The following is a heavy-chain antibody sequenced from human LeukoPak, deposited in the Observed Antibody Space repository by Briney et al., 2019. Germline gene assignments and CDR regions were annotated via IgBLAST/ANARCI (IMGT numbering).Heavy chain of an antibody. Sequence: PGGSLRLSCAASGFTVSSNYMSWVRQAPGKGLEWVSVIYSGGSTYCADSVKGRFTISRDNSKNTLYLQMNSLRAEDTAVYYCAGESVGATTLDYWGQGTLVTVSS. V-gene: IGHV3-66*01. D-gene: IGHD1-26*01. CDR1: GFTVSSNY. J-gene: IGHJ4*02. CDR2: IYSGGST. CDR3: AGESVGATTLDY.